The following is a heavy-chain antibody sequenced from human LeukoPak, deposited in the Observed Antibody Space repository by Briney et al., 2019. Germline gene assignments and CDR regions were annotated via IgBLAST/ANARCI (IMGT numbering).Heavy chain of an antibody. CDR2: IIPIFGTA. J-gene: IGHJ4*02. CDR1: GGTFSSYA. V-gene: IGHV1-69*13. Sequence: EASVKVSCKASGGTFSSYAISWVRQAPGQGLEWMGGIIPIFGTANYAQKFQGRVTITADESTSTAYMELSSLRSEDTAVYYCASYGSGSYRSPFGFDYWGQGTLVTVSS. CDR3: ASYGSGSYRSPFGFDY. D-gene: IGHD3-10*01.